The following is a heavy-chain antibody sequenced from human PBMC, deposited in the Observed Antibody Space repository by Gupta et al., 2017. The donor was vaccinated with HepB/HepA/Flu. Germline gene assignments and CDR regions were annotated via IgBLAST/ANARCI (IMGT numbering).Heavy chain of an antibody. CDR3: LRDQRAVTNYYYYYMDV. CDR1: AFTFSRYS. CDR2: ISSSGTTI. D-gene: IGHD4-17*01. J-gene: IGHJ6*03. Sequence: EVQLVESGGGLVQPGGSLRLSCAASAFTFSRYSMNWGRQAPGKGLEWVSDISSSGTTISDAYSVRGRLTISRDIAKNSLDLHMNSLRDEDTAVYYCLRDQRAVTNYYYYYMDVWGEGTTVSVSS. V-gene: IGHV3-48*02.